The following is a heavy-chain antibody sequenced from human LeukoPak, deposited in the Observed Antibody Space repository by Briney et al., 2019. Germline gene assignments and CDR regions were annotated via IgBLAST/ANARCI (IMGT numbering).Heavy chain of an antibody. CDR3: TTFESLVTVAGQDY. D-gene: IGHD6-19*01. Sequence: GGSLRLSCAASGFTFINAWMTWVRQAPGKGLEWVGRIKSRTDGGTTAYAAPVKGRFTVSRDDSKNTLYLQMNRLITEDTAVYYCTTFESLVTVAGQDYWGQGTLVTVSS. CDR2: IKSRTDGGTT. J-gene: IGHJ4*02. CDR1: GFTFINAW. V-gene: IGHV3-15*01.